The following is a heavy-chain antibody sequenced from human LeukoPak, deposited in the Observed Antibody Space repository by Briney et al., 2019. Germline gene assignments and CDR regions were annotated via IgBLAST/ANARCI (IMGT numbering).Heavy chain of an antibody. CDR2: ISYDGSNK. J-gene: IGHJ4*02. V-gene: IGHV3-30*18. CDR3: AKGELYYYGSGSYRLDY. CDR1: GFTFSSYG. Sequence: GGSLRPSCAASGFTFSSYGMHWVRQAPGKGLEWVAVISYDGSNKYYADSVKGRFTISRDNSKNTLYLQMNSLRAEDTAVYYCAKGELYYYGSGSYRLDYWGQGTLVTVSS. D-gene: IGHD3-10*01.